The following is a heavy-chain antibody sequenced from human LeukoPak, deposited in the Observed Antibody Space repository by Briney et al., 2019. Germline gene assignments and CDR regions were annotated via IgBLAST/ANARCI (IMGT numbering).Heavy chain of an antibody. J-gene: IGHJ4*02. CDR2: IAWNTGNT. CDR3: AKDMNSYGSGSSYNPWGPFDS. D-gene: IGHD3-10*01. V-gene: IGHV3-9*01. Sequence: GGSLRLSCAAAGFTFDDYAMHWVRQAPGKGLEWVSGIAWNTGNTGYADSVKGRFTISRDNAENSLYLQMNSLRAEDTALYYCAKDMNSYGSGSSYNPWGPFDSWGQGTLDTVS. CDR1: GFTFDDYA.